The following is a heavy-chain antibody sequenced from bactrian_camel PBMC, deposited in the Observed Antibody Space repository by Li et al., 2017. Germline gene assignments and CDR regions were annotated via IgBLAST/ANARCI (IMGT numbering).Heavy chain of an antibody. CDR1: EYTHTTYA. Sequence: HVQLVESGGGSVQAGGSLRLSCTYSEYTHTTYAMGWFRQVPGKEREGVALLDADGTTTKYADSVKGRFTISKDNAKNILYLQMDSLKPEDSAVYYCASTNAGQQWGILGCAQTDEYKFWGQGTQVTVS. CDR3: ASTNAGQQWGILGCAQTDEYKF. D-gene: IGHD1*01. V-gene: IGHV3S37*01. CDR2: LDADGTTT. J-gene: IGHJ4*01.